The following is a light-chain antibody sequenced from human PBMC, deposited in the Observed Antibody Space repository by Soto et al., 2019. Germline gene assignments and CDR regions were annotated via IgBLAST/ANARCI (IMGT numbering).Light chain of an antibody. CDR2: GAS. V-gene: IGKV3D-15*01. CDR1: QNVNSN. CDR3: QQYNNWPLT. Sequence: EIVMRQSPATLSVSPGERATLSCRASQNVNSNLAWYQQKPGQAPRLLIYGASTKATGIPARFSGDGSGTEFTLTISSLQPEDFAVYYCQQYNNWPLTFGGGTKVDIK. J-gene: IGKJ4*01.